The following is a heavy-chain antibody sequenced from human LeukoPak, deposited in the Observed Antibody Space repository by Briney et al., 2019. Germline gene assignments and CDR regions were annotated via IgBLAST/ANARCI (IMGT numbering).Heavy chain of an antibody. CDR2: ISSSGSTI. J-gene: IGHJ4*02. D-gene: IGHD1-26*01. Sequence: GGSLRLSCAASGFTFSSYEINWVRQAPGKGLEWASYISSSGSTIKYADSVKGRFTISRGNAKNSLYLQMNSLRAEDTAVYYCARDKIVGATKFDYWGQGTLVTVSS. CDR3: ARDKIVGATKFDY. CDR1: GFTFSSYE. V-gene: IGHV3-48*03.